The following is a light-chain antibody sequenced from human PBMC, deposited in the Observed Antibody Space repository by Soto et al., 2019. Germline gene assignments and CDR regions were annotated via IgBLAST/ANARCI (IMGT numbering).Light chain of an antibody. J-gene: IGKJ1*01. CDR2: GDS. Sequence: EIVLTQSPGVLSLSPGERSTISCMAIQSVSSNLAWYQEKPGQGPRLLIYGDSSRATGIPDRFSGSGSGTEFTLIFSGLDPEEVAVYYCQQYGNSRGTFGQSTKVDI. CDR1: QSVSSN. V-gene: IGKV3-20*01. CDR3: QQYGNSRGT.